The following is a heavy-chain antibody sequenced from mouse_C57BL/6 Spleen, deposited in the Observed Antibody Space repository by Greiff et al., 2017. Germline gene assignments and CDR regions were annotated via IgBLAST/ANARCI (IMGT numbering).Heavy chain of an antibody. CDR3: ARTYDSSYYAKDY. CDR2: ISSGSSNI. CDR1: GFTFSDYG. V-gene: IGHV5-17*01. Sequence: EVHLVESGGGLVKPGGSLKLSCAASGFTFSDYGMHWVRQAPEKGLEWVAYISSGSSNIYYADNMKGRFTNSRGNATNTLFMQMTSVRSEDTAMCYCARTYDSSYYAKDYWGQGTSVTVSS. D-gene: IGHD1-1*01. J-gene: IGHJ4*01.